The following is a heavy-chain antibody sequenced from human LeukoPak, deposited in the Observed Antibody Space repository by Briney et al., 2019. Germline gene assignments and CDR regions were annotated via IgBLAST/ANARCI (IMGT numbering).Heavy chain of an antibody. CDR1: GFTFSSYS. J-gene: IGHJ3*02. Sequence: GGSLRLSCAASGFTFSSYSMNWVRQAPGKGLEWVSSISSSSSYIYYADSVKGRFTISRDNAKNSLYLQMNSLRAEDTAVYYCAKDRAYYYDSSGTGAFDIWGQGTMVTVSS. V-gene: IGHV3-21*04. CDR2: ISSSSSYI. D-gene: IGHD3-22*01. CDR3: AKDRAYYYDSSGTGAFDI.